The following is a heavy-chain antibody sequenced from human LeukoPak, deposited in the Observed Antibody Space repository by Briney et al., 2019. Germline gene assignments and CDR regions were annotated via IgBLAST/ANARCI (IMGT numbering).Heavy chain of an antibody. J-gene: IGHJ4*02. V-gene: IGHV3-21*01. D-gene: IGHD3-10*01. Sequence: KAGGSLRLSCAASGFTFSSYSMNWVRQAPGKGLEWVSSISSSSSYIYYADSVKGRFTISRDNAKNSLYLQMNSLRAEDTAVYYCARLNMVRGGGAFDYWGQGTLVTVSS. CDR1: GFTFSSYS. CDR3: ARLNMVRGGGAFDY. CDR2: ISSSSSYI.